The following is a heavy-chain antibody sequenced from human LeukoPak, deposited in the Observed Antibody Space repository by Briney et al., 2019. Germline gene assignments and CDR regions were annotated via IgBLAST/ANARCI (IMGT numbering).Heavy chain of an antibody. CDR2: ISSSSSYT. V-gene: IGHV3-21*01. Sequence: PGGSLRLSCAASGFTFSSYSMNWVRQAPGKGLELVSSISSSSSYTYYADSVKGRLTISRDNAKNSLYLQMNSLRAEDTAVYYCASHRPNMFDWLLNWFDPWGQGTLVTVSS. J-gene: IGHJ5*02. CDR3: ASHRPNMFDWLLNWFDP. D-gene: IGHD3-9*01. CDR1: GFTFSSYS.